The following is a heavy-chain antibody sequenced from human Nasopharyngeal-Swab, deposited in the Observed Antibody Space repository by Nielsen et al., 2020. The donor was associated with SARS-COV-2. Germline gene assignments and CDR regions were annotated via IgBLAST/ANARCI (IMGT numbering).Heavy chain of an antibody. V-gene: IGHV3-11*05. D-gene: IGHD5-12*01. J-gene: IGHJ6*02. CDR1: GFTFSDYY. Sequence: GESLKISCAASGFTFSDYYMSWIRQAPGKGLEWVSYISSSSYTNYADSVKGRFTISRDNAKNSLYMQMNSLRAEYTAVYYCARDPRPYVLWIMDVWGQGTTVTVSS. CDR3: ARDPRPYVLWIMDV. CDR2: ISSSSYT.